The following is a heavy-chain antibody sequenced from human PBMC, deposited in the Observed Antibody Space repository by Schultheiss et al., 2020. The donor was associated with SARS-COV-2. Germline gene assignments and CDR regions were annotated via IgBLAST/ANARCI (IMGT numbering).Heavy chain of an antibody. CDR2: INPTGGTT. J-gene: IGHJ4*02. V-gene: IGHV1-46*01. Sequence: ASVKVSCKASGYTFTNYYIHWMRQAPGQGLEWMGIINPTGGTTSYAQKFQGRVTITRDTSTSTVYMELSSLRSEDTAIYYCARTFNWNDGGQKRDFDYWGQGTLVTVSS. CDR3: ARTFNWNDGGQKRDFDY. CDR1: GYTFTNYY. D-gene: IGHD1-20*01.